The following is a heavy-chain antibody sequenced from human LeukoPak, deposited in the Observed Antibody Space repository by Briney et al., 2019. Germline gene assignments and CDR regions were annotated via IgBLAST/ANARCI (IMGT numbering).Heavy chain of an antibody. CDR2: INHSGST. CDR1: GGSFSGYY. D-gene: IGHD3-10*01. Sequence: SETLSLTCAVYGGSFSGYYWSWLRQPPGKGLEWIGEINHSGSTNYNPSLKSRVTISVDTSKNQFSLKLSSVTAADTAVYYCARFMVRGVKLRAFDIWGQGTMVTVSS. J-gene: IGHJ3*02. CDR3: ARFMVRGVKLRAFDI. V-gene: IGHV4-34*01.